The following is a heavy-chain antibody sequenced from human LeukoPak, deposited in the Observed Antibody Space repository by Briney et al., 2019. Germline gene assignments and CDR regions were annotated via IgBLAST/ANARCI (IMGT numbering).Heavy chain of an antibody. J-gene: IGHJ4*02. CDR2: INHSGST. CDR3: ARIGSGSFVFDY. V-gene: IGHV4-34*01. Sequence: SETLSLTCAVYGGSFSGYYWSWIRQPPGKGLEWIGEINHSGSTNYNPFLKSRVTISVDTSKNQFSLKLSSVTAADTAVYYCARIGSGSFVFDYWGQGTLVTVSS. CDR1: GGSFSGYY. D-gene: IGHD3-10*01.